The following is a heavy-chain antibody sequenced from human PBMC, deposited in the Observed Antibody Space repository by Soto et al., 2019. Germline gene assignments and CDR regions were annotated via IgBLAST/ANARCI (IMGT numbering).Heavy chain of an antibody. CDR2: ISSSGGTI. D-gene: IGHD6-13*01. CDR3: ATLTRITADVTEFDLRLV. V-gene: IGHV3-48*03. CDR1: GFTFSSYE. Sequence: GGSLRLSCAASGFTFSSYEMNWVRQAPGKGLEWVSYISSSGGTIFYVDSVKGRFTISRDNAKNSLYLRMNSLRAEDTAVYYCATLTRITADVTEFDLRLVCGQGTTFTVS. J-gene: IGHJ6*02.